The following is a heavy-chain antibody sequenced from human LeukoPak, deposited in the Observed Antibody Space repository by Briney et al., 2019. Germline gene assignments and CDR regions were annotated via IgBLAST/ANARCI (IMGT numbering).Heavy chain of an antibody. V-gene: IGHV3-66*01. D-gene: IGHD4-17*01. CDR3: ARVTGDYET. J-gene: IGHJ4*02. CDR2: IYSGGST. CDR1: GGSISSNY. Sequence: ETLSLTCTVSGGSISSNYMSWVRQAPGKGLEWVSVIYSGGSTYYADSVKGRFTISRDNSKNTLYLQMNSLRAEDTAVYYCARVTGDYETWGQGTLVTVSS.